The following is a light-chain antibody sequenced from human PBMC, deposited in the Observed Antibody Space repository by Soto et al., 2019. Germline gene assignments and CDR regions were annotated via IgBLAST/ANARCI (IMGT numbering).Light chain of an antibody. V-gene: IGKV3-11*01. CDR3: HQYGRAPQT. CDR2: ESS. J-gene: IGKJ1*01. Sequence: EIVLTKAAATLSLSPWESATLSCRASQSVGYHLAGYQQKPGQAPRRLSYESSNRATGIPARFSGSGSGTDFTLTISRREHDDFAGFYCHQYGRAPQTFGQGTKVDIK. CDR1: QSVGYH.